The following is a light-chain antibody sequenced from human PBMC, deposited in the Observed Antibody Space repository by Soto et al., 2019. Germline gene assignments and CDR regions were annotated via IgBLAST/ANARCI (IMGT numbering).Light chain of an antibody. CDR2: GNT. J-gene: IGLJ1*01. V-gene: IGLV1-44*01. CDR3: ATWNDGVFV. CDR1: TSNIGGST. Sequence: QSVLTQPPSASGTPGQRVTISCSGSTSNIGGSTVSWYQQFPGAAPKLLIYGNTQRPLGVPVRFSASKSDTSASLAISGLQSEDEADHYCATWNDGVFVFEIGTKVTVL.